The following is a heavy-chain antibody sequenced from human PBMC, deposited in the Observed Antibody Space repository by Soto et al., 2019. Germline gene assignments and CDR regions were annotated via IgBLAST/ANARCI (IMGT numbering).Heavy chain of an antibody. CDR3: ARSQGSSTSLEIFYCYYDGMDV. V-gene: IGHV1-69*01. CDR1: GGTFSSYA. J-gene: IGHJ6*02. CDR2: IIPISETT. D-gene: IGHD2-2*01. Sequence: QVQLVQSGAEVKKPGSSVKVSCKASGGTFSSYAISWVRQAPGQGLEWMGGIIPISETTNYAQKLQGRVTSTADESKSTAYMELSSLRSEDTDVYYCARSQGSSTSLEIFYCYYDGMDVWGQGTTVTVSS.